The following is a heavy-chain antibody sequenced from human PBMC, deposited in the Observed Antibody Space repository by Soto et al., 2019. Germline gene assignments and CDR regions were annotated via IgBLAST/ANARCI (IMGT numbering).Heavy chain of an antibody. Sequence: QLQLQESGSGLVKPSQTLSLTCAVSGGSISSGGYSWSWIRQPPGKGLEWIGYMYHSGSTYYNPTLRSXXTISIDSSKNHFSLKLSSVSGADTAVYYCARVPDYGGQGILVTDSS. CDR3: ARVPDY. CDR2: MYHSGST. V-gene: IGHV4-30-2*01. J-gene: IGHJ4*02. D-gene: IGHD2-2*01. CDR1: GGSISSGGYS.